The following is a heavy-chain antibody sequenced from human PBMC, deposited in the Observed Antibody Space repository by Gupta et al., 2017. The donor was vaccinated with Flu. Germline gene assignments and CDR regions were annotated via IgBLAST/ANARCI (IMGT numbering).Heavy chain of an antibody. V-gene: IGHV3-23*01. D-gene: IGHD6-19*01. CDR3: AKEKDSSGWYVDF. CDR2: IRGSGGSP. Sequence: EVKVLESGGGLVQSGGSLRLSCAASGFTFSSYAMSWVRQAPGKGFEWVSVIRGSGGSPYYADSVKGRFTSARDNSKNKLFLQMNSLRAEDTAVYYCAKEKDSSGWYVDFWGQGTLVTVSS. J-gene: IGHJ4*02. CDR1: GFTFSSYA.